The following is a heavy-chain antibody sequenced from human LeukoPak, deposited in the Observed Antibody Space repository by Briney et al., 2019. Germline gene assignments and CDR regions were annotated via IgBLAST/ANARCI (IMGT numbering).Heavy chain of an antibody. CDR1: GFTFSSYG. CDR3: AKDADGYNSHFDY. Sequence: GRSLRLSCAASGFTFSSYGMHWVRQAPGKGLEWVAVISYDGSNKYYIDSVKGRFTISRDNSKNTLYLQMNSLRAEDTAVYYCAKDADGYNSHFDYWGQGTLVTVSS. J-gene: IGHJ4*02. D-gene: IGHD5-24*01. V-gene: IGHV3-30*18. CDR2: ISYDGSNK.